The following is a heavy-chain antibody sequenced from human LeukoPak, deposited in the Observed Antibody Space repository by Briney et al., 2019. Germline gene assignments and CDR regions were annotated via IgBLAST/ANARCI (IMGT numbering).Heavy chain of an antibody. V-gene: IGHV4-59*01. Sequence: SETLYLTCSVSGASITTYYWSRIRQSPAKGLEWIGYTYYNGGTNYNPSLKSRVAISIDASKNQFSLRLTSVTAADTAVYYCARDNPANYFDPWGQGTLVTVSS. CDR3: ARDNPANYFDP. CDR1: GASITTYY. D-gene: IGHD4/OR15-4a*01. J-gene: IGHJ5*02. CDR2: TYYNGGT.